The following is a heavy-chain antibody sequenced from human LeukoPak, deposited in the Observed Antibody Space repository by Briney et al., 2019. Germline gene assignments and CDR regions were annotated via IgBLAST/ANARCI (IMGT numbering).Heavy chain of an antibody. V-gene: IGHV4-39*07. Sequence: SETLSLTCTVSGGSISSSSYYWGWIRQPPGKGLEWIGSMYYSGSTYYNPSLKSRVTISVDTSKNQFSLKLSSVTAADTAVYYCARVRRAVAGHGWFDPWGQGTLVTVSS. J-gene: IGHJ5*02. CDR1: GGSISSSSYY. CDR3: ARVRRAVAGHGWFDP. CDR2: MYYSGST. D-gene: IGHD6-19*01.